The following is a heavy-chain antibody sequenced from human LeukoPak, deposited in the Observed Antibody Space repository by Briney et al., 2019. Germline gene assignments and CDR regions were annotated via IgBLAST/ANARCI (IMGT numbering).Heavy chain of an antibody. CDR3: AKKGEFYYYGMDV. J-gene: IGHJ6*02. D-gene: IGHD3-10*01. CDR1: GFTLRSYG. V-gene: IGHV3-23*01. CDR2: ISGSGGTT. Sequence: GGSLRLSCAASGFTLRSYGMHWVRQAPGKGLEWVSAISGSGGTTYYADSVKGRFTSSRGNSKNTLYLQMNSLRAEDTAVYYCAKKGEFYYYGMDVWGQGTTVTVSS.